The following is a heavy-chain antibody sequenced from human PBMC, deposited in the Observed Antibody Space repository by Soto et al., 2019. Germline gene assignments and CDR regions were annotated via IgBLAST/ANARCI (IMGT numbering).Heavy chain of an antibody. J-gene: IGHJ3*02. CDR2: IYYSGST. Sequence: QVQLQESGPGLVKPSQTLSLTCTVSGGSISSGGYYWSWIRQHPGKGLEWIGYIYYSGSTYYNPSLKSRVTISVDTSKNQCSLKLSSVTAADTAVYCWARGTAGWVVVASPVDAFDICGQGTMVTVSS. CDR1: GGSISSGGYY. CDR3: ARGTAGWVVVASPVDAFDI. D-gene: IGHD2-15*01. V-gene: IGHV4-31*03.